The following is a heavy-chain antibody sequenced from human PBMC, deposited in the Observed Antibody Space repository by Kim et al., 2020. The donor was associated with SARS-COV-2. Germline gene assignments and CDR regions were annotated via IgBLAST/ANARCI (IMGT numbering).Heavy chain of an antibody. J-gene: IGHJ4*02. D-gene: IGHD2-21*02. V-gene: IGHV4-39*01. Sequence: TTSLKSRTTISVYTTKNQFSLKLSSVTAADTAVYYCARAAYCGGDCYSDYWGQGTLVTVSS. CDR3: ARAAYCGGDCYSDY.